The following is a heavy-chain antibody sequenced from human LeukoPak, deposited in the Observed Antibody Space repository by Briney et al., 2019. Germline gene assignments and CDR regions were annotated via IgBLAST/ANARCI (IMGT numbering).Heavy chain of an antibody. CDR1: GFTFSSYA. D-gene: IGHD2-15*01. CDR2: ISGSGGST. V-gene: IGHV3-23*01. Sequence: GGSLRLSCAASGFTFSSYAMSWVRQAPGKGLEWVSGISGSGGSTYYADSMKGRFTIPRDNFKNTLSLQMNSLRAGDTAVYYCATSEYCTGGSCFYFDCWGQGTLATVSS. CDR3: ATSEYCTGGSCFYFDC. J-gene: IGHJ4*02.